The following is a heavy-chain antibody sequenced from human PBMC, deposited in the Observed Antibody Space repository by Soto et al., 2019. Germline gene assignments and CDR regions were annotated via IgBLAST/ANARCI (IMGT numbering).Heavy chain of an antibody. CDR2: IYYSGST. CDR1: GGSISSSSYY. J-gene: IGHJ4*02. CDR3: GRVGALWFGEGGDY. V-gene: IGHV4-39*01. Sequence: QLQLQESGPGLVKPSETLSLTCTVSGGSISSSSYYWGWIRQPPGKGLEWIGSIYYSGSTYYNPSLKSRITISVDTSKNQSPLKLRPVTAADAAVYYCGRVGALWFGEGGDYWGQGTLVTVSS. D-gene: IGHD3-10*01.